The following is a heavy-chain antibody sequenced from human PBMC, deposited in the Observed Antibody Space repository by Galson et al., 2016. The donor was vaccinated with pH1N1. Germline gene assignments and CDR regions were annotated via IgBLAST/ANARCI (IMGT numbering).Heavy chain of an antibody. CDR1: GFSFPVYY. V-gene: IGHV3-11*06. J-gene: IGHJ4*02. CDR3: ARDNWGSFDY. D-gene: IGHD7-27*01. CDR2: ISSASTYT. Sequence: SLRLSCAASGFSFPVYYMAWIRQAPGKGLEWVASISSASTYTHYADSVRGRFTLPRDDAWNTLYLYVDSLGAEDTAVYYCARDNWGSFDYWGQGTLVTVSS.